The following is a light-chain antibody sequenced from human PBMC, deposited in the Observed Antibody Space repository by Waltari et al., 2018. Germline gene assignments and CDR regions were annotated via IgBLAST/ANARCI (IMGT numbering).Light chain of an antibody. J-gene: IGLJ3*02. CDR3: QTGGHGTWV. CDR2: VNRDGSH. CDR1: SGHSSNI. Sequence: QLVLTQSPSASASLGASVKLTCTLSSGHSSNIVAWHQQQPEKGPRFLMKVNRDGSHSKGDELPGRFSGSSSGAERYLTISTVQSEDEAVYYCQTGGHGTWVFGGGTKLTVL. V-gene: IGLV4-69*02.